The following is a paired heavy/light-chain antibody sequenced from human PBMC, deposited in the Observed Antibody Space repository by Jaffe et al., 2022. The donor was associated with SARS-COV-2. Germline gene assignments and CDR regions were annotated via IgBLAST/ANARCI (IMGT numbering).Light chain of an antibody. Sequence: DIQLTQSPSFLSASVGDRVTITCRASQGISSYLAWYQQKPGKAPKLLIYAASTLQSGVPSRFSGSGSGTEFTLTISSLQPEDFATYYCQQLNSYPAITFGQGTRLEIK. V-gene: IGKV1-9*01. CDR3: QQLNSYPAIT. CDR1: QGISSY. J-gene: IGKJ5*01. CDR2: AAS.
Heavy chain of an antibody. D-gene: IGHD3-3*01. CDR2: INSDGSST. J-gene: IGHJ6*02. Sequence: EVQLVESGGGLVQPGGSLRLSCAASGFTFSSYWMHWVRQAPGKGLVWVSRINSDGSSTSYADSVKGRFTISRDNAKNTLYLQMNSLRAEDTAVYYCARELLYYDFWSGSYYGMDVWGQGTTVTVSS. V-gene: IGHV3-74*01. CDR1: GFTFSSYW. CDR3: ARELLYYDFWSGSYYGMDV.